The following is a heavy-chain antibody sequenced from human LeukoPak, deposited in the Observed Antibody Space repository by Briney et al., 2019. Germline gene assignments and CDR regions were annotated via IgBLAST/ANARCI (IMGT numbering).Heavy chain of an antibody. J-gene: IGHJ3*02. V-gene: IGHV1-24*01. Sequence: ASVKVSCKVSGYTLTELSMHWVRQAPGKGLEWMGGFDPEDGETIYAQKFQGRVTMTEDTSTDTAYMELSSLRSEDTAVYYCATGSSLRFLELDNAFDIWGRGTMVTVSS. CDR2: FDPEDGET. CDR1: GYTLTELS. CDR3: ATGSSLRFLELDNAFDI. D-gene: IGHD3-3*01.